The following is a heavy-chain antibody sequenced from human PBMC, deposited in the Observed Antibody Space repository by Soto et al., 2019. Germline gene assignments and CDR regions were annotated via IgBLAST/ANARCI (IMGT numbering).Heavy chain of an antibody. V-gene: IGHV1-2*02. CDR3: ARDYDKSGYDYFDP. D-gene: IGHD3-22*01. CDR1: EYSFTGHY. J-gene: IGHJ5*02. CDR2: IDPKSGDT. Sequence: GASVKVSCKASEYSFTGHYLHWVRQAPGQGLEWMGWIDPKSGDTKYAPKFQDRVTMTSATSISTAYMDLTNLRCDDTAVYYCARDYDKSGYDYFDPWGQGTLVTVSS.